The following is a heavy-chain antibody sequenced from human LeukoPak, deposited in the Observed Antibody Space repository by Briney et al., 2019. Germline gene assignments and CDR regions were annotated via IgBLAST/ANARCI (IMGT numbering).Heavy chain of an antibody. J-gene: IGHJ5*02. Sequence: ASVKVSCKASGYTFSSYDINWVRQAAGQGLEWMGWMSPDSGNTGYAPKFQGRVTMTRSTSISTAYTELSSLRSEDTAAYYCARGAWPAVIPTRWFDPWGQGTLVTVSS. V-gene: IGHV1-8*02. CDR3: ARGAWPAVIPTRWFDP. D-gene: IGHD2-2*01. CDR1: GYTFSSYD. CDR2: MSPDSGNT.